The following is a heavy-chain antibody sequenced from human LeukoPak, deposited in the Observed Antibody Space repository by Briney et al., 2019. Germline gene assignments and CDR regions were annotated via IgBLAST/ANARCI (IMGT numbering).Heavy chain of an antibody. Sequence: SETLSLTCAVDGGSFSGYYWRWIRQPPGKGLEWIGEINHSGSTNYNPSLKSRVTISVDTSKNQFSLKLSSVTAADTAVYYCARGDGTIFGLPFDYWGQGTLVTVSS. CDR1: GGSFSGYY. D-gene: IGHD3-9*01. V-gene: IGHV4-34*01. CDR3: ARGDGTIFGLPFDY. CDR2: INHSGST. J-gene: IGHJ4*02.